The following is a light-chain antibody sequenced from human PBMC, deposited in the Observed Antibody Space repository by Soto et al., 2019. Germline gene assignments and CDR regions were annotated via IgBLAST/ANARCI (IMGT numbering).Light chain of an antibody. J-gene: IGKJ5*01. CDR1: QSVSSY. Sequence: EIVLTQSPATLFLSPGDRATLTCRASQSVSSYLAWYQQKPGQAPRLLIYGASSRATGIPDRFSGSGSGTDFTLTISRLEPEDFAAYYCQQYGSSPITFGQGTRLE. CDR2: GAS. CDR3: QQYGSSPIT. V-gene: IGKV3-20*01.